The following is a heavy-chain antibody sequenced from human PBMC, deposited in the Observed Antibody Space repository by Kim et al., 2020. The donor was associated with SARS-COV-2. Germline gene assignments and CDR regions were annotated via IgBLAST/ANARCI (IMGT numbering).Heavy chain of an antibody. Sequence: ADSVKGRFTISRDNAKNSLYLQMNSLRAEDTAVYYCARDHAYSSGWSADYWGQGTLVTVSS. V-gene: IGHV3-11*01. J-gene: IGHJ4*02. CDR3: ARDHAYSSGWSADY. D-gene: IGHD6-19*01.